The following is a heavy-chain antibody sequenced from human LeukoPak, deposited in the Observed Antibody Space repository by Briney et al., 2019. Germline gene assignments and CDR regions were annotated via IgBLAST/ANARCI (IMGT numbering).Heavy chain of an antibody. D-gene: IGHD1-26*01. Sequence: PGGSLRLSCAAFGFTFSASWMHWVRRVPGKGLEWVGRTRTKANSYTTEYAASVKGRFSISRDDSKNSLYLQMNSLKTEDTAVYYCARVGRYFDAFDIWGQGTMVTVSS. CDR1: GFTFSASW. CDR3: ARVGRYFDAFDI. J-gene: IGHJ3*02. CDR2: TRTKANSYTT. V-gene: IGHV3-72*01.